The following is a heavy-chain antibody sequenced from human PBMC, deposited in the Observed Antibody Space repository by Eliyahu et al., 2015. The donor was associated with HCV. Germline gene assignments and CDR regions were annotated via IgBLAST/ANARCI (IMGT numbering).Heavy chain of an antibody. Sequence: QLQLQESGPGLVKPSETLSLTCNVSGGSIINSNYYWGWIRQPPGKGLEWIGSIYYGGTTYYNPSLKSRITISVDTSKHQFSLKLRSVTAADTAVYYCARGPTAFIAVAPGGNFDYWGQGTLVTVSS. V-gene: IGHV4-39*01. CDR2: IYYGGTT. CDR1: GGSIINSNYY. J-gene: IGHJ4*02. D-gene: IGHD6-19*01. CDR3: ARGPTAFIAVAPGGNFDY.